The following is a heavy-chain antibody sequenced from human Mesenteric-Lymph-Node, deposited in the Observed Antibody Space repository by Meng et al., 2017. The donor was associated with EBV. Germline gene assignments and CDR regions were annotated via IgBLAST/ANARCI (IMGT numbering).Heavy chain of an antibody. D-gene: IGHD4-17*01. CDR1: GFTVSSSH. CDR2: MYSGGKT. CDR3: ARGSTVTDFDY. V-gene: IGHV3-53*01. Sequence: RLVGAGGGLIQPGGSLGLSCAASGFTVSSSHMNWVRQAPGKGLEWVSVMYSGGKTYYADSVKGRFTISRDNSKNTLNLQMNSLRAEDTAMYYCARGSTVTDFDYWGQGTLVTVAS. J-gene: IGHJ4*02.